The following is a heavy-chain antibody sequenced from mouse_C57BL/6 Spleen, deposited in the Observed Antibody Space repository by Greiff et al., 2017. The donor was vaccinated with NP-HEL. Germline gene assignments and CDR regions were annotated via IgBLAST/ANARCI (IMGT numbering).Heavy chain of an antibody. V-gene: IGHV1-4*01. Sequence: QVQLQQPGAELARPGASVKMSCKASGYTFTSYTMHWVKQRPGQGLEWIGYINPSSGYTKYNQKFKDKATLTADKSSSTAYMQLSSLTSEDSAVYYCARLVITTVVHDYWGQGTTLTVSS. D-gene: IGHD1-1*01. J-gene: IGHJ2*01. CDR3: ARLVITTVVHDY. CDR1: GYTFTSYT. CDR2: INPSSGYT.